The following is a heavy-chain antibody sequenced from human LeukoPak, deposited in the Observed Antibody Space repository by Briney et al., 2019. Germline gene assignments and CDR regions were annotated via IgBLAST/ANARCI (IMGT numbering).Heavy chain of an antibody. D-gene: IGHD2-2*01. CDR2: IYYSGST. CDR1: GGSISSYY. V-gene: IGHV4-59*01. CDR3: ARGSAEGVVPAAMGFDYYYGMDV. J-gene: IGHJ6*02. Sequence: SETLSLTCTVSGGSISSYYWSWIRQPPGKGLEWIGYIYYSGSTNYNPSLKSRVTISVDTSKNQFSLKLSSVTAADTAVYYCARGSAEGVVPAAMGFDYYYGMDVWGQGTTVTVSS.